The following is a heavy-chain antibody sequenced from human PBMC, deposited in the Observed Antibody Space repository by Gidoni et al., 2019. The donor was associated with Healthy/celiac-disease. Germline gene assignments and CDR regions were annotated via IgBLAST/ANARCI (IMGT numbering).Heavy chain of an antibody. V-gene: IGHV1-69*01. CDR3: AREMTTVTSNWFDP. Sequence: QVQLVQSGAEVKKPGSSVKVSCKASGGPFSSYAISWVRQAPGQGLEWMGGIIPIFGTANYAQKFQGRVTITADESTSTAYMELSSLRSEDTAVYYCAREMTTVTSNWFDPWGQGTLVTVSS. CDR2: IIPIFGTA. CDR1: GGPFSSYA. J-gene: IGHJ5*02. D-gene: IGHD4-17*01.